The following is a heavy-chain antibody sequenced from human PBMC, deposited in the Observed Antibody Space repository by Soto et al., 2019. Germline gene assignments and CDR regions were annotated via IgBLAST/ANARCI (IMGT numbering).Heavy chain of an antibody. J-gene: IGHJ3*02. CDR2: IIPIFGTA. V-gene: IGHV1-69*12. Sequence: QVQLVQSGAEVKKPGSSVKVSCKASGGTFSSYAISWVRQAPGQGLEWMEGIIPIFGTANYAQKFQGRVTITADESTSTAYMELSSLRSEDTAVYYCARGTPTFGGDYVGRGAFDIWGQGTMVTVSS. CDR1: GGTFSSYA. CDR3: ARGTPTFGGDYVGRGAFDI. D-gene: IGHD4-17*01.